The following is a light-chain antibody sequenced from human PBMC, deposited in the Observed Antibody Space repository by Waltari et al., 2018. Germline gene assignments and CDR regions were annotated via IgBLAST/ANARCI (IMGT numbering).Light chain of an antibody. J-gene: IGLJ2*01. Sequence: QSALPQTPSVSGSPGQPVTISCAGPSPDVGGSNTLLCYQQPPGKAPTLIIFTFSERPSGVPDRFSGSKSGDTASLIISGLQADDEATYYCCSYTGTYTFGVVFGGGTKLTVL. CDR2: TFS. CDR3: CSYTGTYTFGVV. CDR1: SPDVGGSNT. V-gene: IGLV2-11*01.